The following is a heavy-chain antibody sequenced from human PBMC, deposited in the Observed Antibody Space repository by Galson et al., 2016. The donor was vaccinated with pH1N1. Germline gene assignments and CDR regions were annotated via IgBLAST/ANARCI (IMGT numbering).Heavy chain of an antibody. J-gene: IGHJ2*01. Sequence: SVKVSCKASNHTFTAYSISWVRQAPGQGLEWMAWISACNGDTKYAEKFQGRVTMTTDTSANTAYMELRSLRSDDTAVYYCARHRSGWSGALTYWHFDLWGRGTLVTVSS. D-gene: IGHD6-19*01. V-gene: IGHV1-18*01. CDR2: ISACNGDT. CDR1: NHTFTAYS. CDR3: ARHRSGWSGALTYWHFDL.